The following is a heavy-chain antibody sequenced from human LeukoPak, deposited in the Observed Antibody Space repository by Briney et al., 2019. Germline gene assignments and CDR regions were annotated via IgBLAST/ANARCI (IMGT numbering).Heavy chain of an antibody. J-gene: IGHJ4*02. CDR2: INPNSGDT. D-gene: IGHD4-17*01. V-gene: IGHV1-2*02. CDR1: GYTFSGYY. Sequence: ASAKVSCKASGYTFSGYYIHWVRQAPGQGLEYMGWINPNSGDTDYVQKFRGRVTMTRDTFITTAYMELSRLTSDDTAVYYCVKRSTSVTSGQACWGQGALVTVSS. CDR3: VKRSTSVTSGQAC.